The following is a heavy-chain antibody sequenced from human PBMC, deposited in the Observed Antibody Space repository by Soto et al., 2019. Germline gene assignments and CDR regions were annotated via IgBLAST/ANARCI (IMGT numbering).Heavy chain of an antibody. CDR3: ARFFGSGFDY. D-gene: IGHD6-19*01. CDR2: ISTSGATR. CDR1: GFTFSTDS. V-gene: IGHV3-48*01. J-gene: IGHJ4*02. Sequence: EVQLVESGGGLVQPGGSLRLSCVASGFTFSTDSMNWVRQAPGKGLEWVAHISTSGATRYYADSVKGRFTISRDNAKTSLYLKMDSLGTEDTAVYYCARFFGSGFDYWGQGTLVTVSS.